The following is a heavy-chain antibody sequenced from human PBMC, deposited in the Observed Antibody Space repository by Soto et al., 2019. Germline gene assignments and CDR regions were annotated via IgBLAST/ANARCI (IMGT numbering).Heavy chain of an antibody. V-gene: IGHV4-34*01. Sequence: PSETLSLTCAVYGGSFSGYYWSWIRQPPGKGLEWIGEINHSGSTNYNPSLKSRVTISVDTSKNQFSLKLSSVTAADTAVYYCARGKGKAARQDYWGKGTLVTVSS. D-gene: IGHD6-6*01. J-gene: IGHJ4*02. CDR1: GGSFSGYY. CDR3: ARGKGKAARQDY. CDR2: INHSGST.